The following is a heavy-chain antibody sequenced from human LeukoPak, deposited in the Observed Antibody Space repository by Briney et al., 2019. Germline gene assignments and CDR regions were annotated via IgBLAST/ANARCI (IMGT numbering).Heavy chain of an antibody. Sequence: ASVKVSCKASGYTFTNYGINWVRQAPGQGLEWMGWISAYNGDTNHAQKLQDRVTMTTDTSTSTAYMELRSLRSEDTAVYYCARFYDGSGLYYVPDDYWGQGTLVTVSS. CDR1: GYTFTNYG. J-gene: IGHJ4*02. CDR2: ISAYNGDT. V-gene: IGHV1-18*01. CDR3: ARFYDGSGLYYVPDDY. D-gene: IGHD3-22*01.